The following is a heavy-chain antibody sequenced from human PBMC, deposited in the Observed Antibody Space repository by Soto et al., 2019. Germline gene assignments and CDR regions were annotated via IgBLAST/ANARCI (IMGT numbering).Heavy chain of an antibody. CDR3: ARIHDYGSISVVDY. J-gene: IGHJ4*02. CDR1: GFSLSTTGMR. V-gene: IGHV2-70*04. CDR2: IDWDDEK. D-gene: IGHD4-17*01. Sequence: SGPTLVNPTQTLTLTCTFSGFSLSTTGMRVSWIRQPPGKALEWLARIDWDDEKFYSTSLKTRLTLSKDTSKNQVVLTMTNMDPVDTATYYCARIHDYGSISVVDYWGQGVLVTVSS.